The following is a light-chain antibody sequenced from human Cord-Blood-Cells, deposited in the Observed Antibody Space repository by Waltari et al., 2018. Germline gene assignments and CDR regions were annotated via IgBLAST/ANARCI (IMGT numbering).Light chain of an antibody. CDR1: QSVSSY. CDR3: QQRSNWPPFT. J-gene: IGKJ3*01. CDR2: DAS. Sequence: EIVLTQSPATLSLSPGERASQSVSSYLAWYQQKPGQAPRLLIYDASNRATGIPARFSGSGSVTDFTLTISSLEPEDFAVYYCQQRSNWPPFTFGPGTKVDIK. V-gene: IGKV3-11*01.